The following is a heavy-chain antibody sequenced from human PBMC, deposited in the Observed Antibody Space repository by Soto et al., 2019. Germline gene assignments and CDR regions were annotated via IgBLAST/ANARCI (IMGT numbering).Heavy chain of an antibody. D-gene: IGHD2-21*02. CDR2: ITGANGDT. V-gene: IGHV1-3*01. J-gene: IGHJ4*02. CDR3: ATALRFGDCLLKR. Sequence: AAVKVSCKASGYTLTTYPLHWVRQAPGQSLDWMGYITGANGDTKYSQRFHDRVTITTDTSANTAYLELNSLPSEDTAVYYCATALRFGDCLLKRWGQGTLVTVSS. CDR1: GYTLTTYP.